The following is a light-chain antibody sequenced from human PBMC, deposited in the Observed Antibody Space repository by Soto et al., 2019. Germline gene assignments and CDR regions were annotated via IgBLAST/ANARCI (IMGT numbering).Light chain of an antibody. V-gene: IGKV3-20*01. Sequence: EIVLTQSPGTLSLSPGERATLSCRASQSVSSSYLAWYQQKPGQAPRLLIYRASSRATGIPDRLSGSGAGTDFTLTISRLAPEDFAMYYWQQYGTSPTFGGGTEVEIK. CDR3: QQYGTSPT. CDR1: QSVSSSY. J-gene: IGKJ4*01. CDR2: RAS.